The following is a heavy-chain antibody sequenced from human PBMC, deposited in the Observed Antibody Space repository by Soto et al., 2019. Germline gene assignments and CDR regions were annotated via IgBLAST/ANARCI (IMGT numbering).Heavy chain of an antibody. CDR1: GYTFTSYG. CDR2: ISVHNGNT. V-gene: IGHV1-18*01. J-gene: IGHJ4*02. CDR3: ARGQAGGLRGGVSY. Sequence: ASVKVSCKASGYTFTSYGITWVRQAPGQGLEWMGWISVHNGNTNYAEDFQGRVTMTSDTSTSTAYMELRSLRSDDTAVYYCARGQAGGLRGGVSYWGQGTLVTVSS. D-gene: IGHD2-15*01.